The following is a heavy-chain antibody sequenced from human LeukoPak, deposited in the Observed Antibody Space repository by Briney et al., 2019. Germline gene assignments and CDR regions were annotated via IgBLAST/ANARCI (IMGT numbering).Heavy chain of an antibody. CDR1: GFTFGSYW. CDR3: ARDSGNSGYDVHDY. CDR2: IQQGGSEK. Sequence: PGGSLRLSCAASGFTFGSYWMTWFGQAASPGLDLVANIQQGGSEKNYADSVKGRFTISRDNAKNSLYLQMNSLRAEDTAVYYCARDSGNSGYDVHDYWGQGTLVTVSS. D-gene: IGHD5-12*01. V-gene: IGHV3-7*01. J-gene: IGHJ4*02.